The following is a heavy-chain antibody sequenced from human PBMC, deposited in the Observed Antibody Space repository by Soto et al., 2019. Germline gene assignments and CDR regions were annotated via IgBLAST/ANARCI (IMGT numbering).Heavy chain of an antibody. Sequence: SETLSLTCAVYGGSFSGYYWSWIRQPPGKGLEWIGEINHSGSTNYNPSLKSRVTISVDTSKNQFSLKLSSVTAADTAVYYCASVRRFTYYYYYHGMDVWGQGTTVTVSS. CDR3: ASVRRFTYYYYYHGMDV. V-gene: IGHV4-34*01. D-gene: IGHD3-3*01. CDR1: GGSFSGYY. CDR2: INHSGST. J-gene: IGHJ6*02.